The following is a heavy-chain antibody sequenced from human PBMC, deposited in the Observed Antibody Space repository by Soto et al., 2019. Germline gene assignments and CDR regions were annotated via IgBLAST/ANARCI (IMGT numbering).Heavy chain of an antibody. CDR2: IYYSGST. D-gene: IGHD6-19*01. CDR1: GGSISSSSYY. J-gene: IGHJ6*02. CDR3: ARHTRPGIEVAGVIIYYGIDV. Sequence: SETLSLTCTVSGGSISSSSYYWGWIRQPPGKGLEWIGSIYYSGSTYYNPSLKSRVTISVDTSKNQFSLKLSSVTAADTAVYYRARHTRPGIEVAGVIIYYGIDVWGQGTTVTVSS. V-gene: IGHV4-39*01.